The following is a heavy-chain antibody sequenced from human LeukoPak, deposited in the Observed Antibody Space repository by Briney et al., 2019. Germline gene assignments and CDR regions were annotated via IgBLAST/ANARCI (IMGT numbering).Heavy chain of an antibody. CDR2: IKTDGSSI. D-gene: IGHD2-21*01. J-gene: IGHJ4*02. CDR1: GFTFSSYW. CDR3: VRDGLGQLPFDS. V-gene: IGHV3-74*01. Sequence: GGSLRLSCAASGFTFSSYWMHWVRQAPGKGLVWVSRIKTDGSSISYADSVKGRFTISRDNAKNTVYLQMNSLRGDDTAVYYCVRDGLGQLPFDSWGQGTLVTVSS.